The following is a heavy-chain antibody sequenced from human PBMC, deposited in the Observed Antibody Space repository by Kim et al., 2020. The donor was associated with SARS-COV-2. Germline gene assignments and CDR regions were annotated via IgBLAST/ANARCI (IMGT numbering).Heavy chain of an antibody. D-gene: IGHD2-2*01. CDR3: ARGMESTGWIGYYGMDV. J-gene: IGHJ6*02. V-gene: IGHV3-30*07. Sequence: VKGRFPNSRDNAKNTMYMKMNSLGAEDTAVYYCARGMESTGWIGYYGMDVWGQGTTVTVSS.